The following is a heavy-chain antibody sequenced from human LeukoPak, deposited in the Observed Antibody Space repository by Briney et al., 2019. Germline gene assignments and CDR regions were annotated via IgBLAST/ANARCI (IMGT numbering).Heavy chain of an antibody. CDR2: SNSDGSST. CDR1: GFTFSSYS. Sequence: GGSLRLSCAASGFTFSSYSMNWVRQAPGKGLEWVSRSNSDGSSTIYADSVKGRFTISRDNAKNTLYLQMNSPRAEDTAVYYCARGVYFFDYWGQGALVTVSS. V-gene: IGHV3-74*01. CDR3: ARGVYFFDY. D-gene: IGHD1-26*01. J-gene: IGHJ4*02.